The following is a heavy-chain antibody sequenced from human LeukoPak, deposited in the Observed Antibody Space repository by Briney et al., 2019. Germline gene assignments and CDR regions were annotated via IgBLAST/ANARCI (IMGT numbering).Heavy chain of an antibody. Sequence: SVKVSCKASGGTFSSYAISWVRQAPGQGLEWMGGIIPIFGTANYAQKFQGRVTITADESTGTAYMELSSLRSEDTAVYYCAREPPVDTAMDDYYYYGMDAWGQGTTVTVSS. CDR3: AREPPVDTAMDDYYYYGMDA. J-gene: IGHJ6*02. D-gene: IGHD5-18*01. CDR2: IIPIFGTA. CDR1: GGTFSSYA. V-gene: IGHV1-69*13.